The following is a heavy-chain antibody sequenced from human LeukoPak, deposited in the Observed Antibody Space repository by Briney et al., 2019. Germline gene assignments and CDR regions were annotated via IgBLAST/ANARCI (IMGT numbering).Heavy chain of an antibody. CDR1: GFTLSAYG. J-gene: IGHJ4*02. CDR2: ISYDGSKK. Sequence: GGSLRLSCAASGFTLSAYGMHWVRQAPGKGLEWVAVISYDGSKKYYADSVKGRFTISRDNSKNTLYLQMNTLRAEDTAIYYCAKESPTFDYWGQGALVTVSS. V-gene: IGHV3-30*18. CDR3: AKESPTFDY.